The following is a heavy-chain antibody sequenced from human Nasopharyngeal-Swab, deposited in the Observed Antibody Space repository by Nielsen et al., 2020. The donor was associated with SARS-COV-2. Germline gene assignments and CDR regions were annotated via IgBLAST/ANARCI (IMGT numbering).Heavy chain of an antibody. J-gene: IGHJ4*02. CDR1: GFTFSSYA. Sequence: GGSLRLSCAASGFTFSSYAMNWVRQAPGKGLEWVSVISGSGDTTYYADSVKGRFTISRDNSKNTLYLQMNSLTAEDKAVYFCAKGRNRILVTGTLFDYWGQGTLVTVSS. CDR3: AKGRNRILVTGTLFDY. CDR2: ISGSGDTT. D-gene: IGHD6-19*01. V-gene: IGHV3-23*01.